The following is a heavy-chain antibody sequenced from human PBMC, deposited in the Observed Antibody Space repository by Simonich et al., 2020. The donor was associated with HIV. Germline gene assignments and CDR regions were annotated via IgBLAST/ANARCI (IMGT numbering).Heavy chain of an antibody. V-gene: IGHV1-24*01. CDR1: GYTLTELS. CDR3: ATDLTSRDYYGSGSYLDY. D-gene: IGHD3-10*01. Sequence: QVQLVQSGAEVKKPGASVKVSCKVSGYTLTELSMHWVRQAPGKGLEWMGGFDPEDGETIYAKKFQGRVTMTEDTSTDTAYMELSSLRSEDTAVYYCATDLTSRDYYGSGSYLDYWGQGTLVTVSS. J-gene: IGHJ4*02. CDR2: FDPEDGET.